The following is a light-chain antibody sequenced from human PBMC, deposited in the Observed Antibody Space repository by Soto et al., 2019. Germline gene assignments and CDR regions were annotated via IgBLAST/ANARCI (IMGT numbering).Light chain of an antibody. Sequence: QSVLTQPRSVSGSPGQSVTISCTGTSSDVGGYNYVSWYQQHPGKAPKLMIYDVSKRPSGVPDRFSGSKSGNTASLTISGLQAEDEADYYCCSYAGSYTVVFGGGTKGTVL. V-gene: IGLV2-11*01. CDR2: DVS. CDR1: SSDVGGYNY. CDR3: CSYAGSYTVV. J-gene: IGLJ2*01.